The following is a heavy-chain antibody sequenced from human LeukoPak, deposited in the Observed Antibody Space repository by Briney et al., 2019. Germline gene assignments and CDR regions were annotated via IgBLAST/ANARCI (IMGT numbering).Heavy chain of an antibody. J-gene: IGHJ4*02. CDR3: ARDAGIAAAGDRLTDY. V-gene: IGHV3-7*01. CDR1: GFTFSSYW. CDR2: IKLDGSEK. Sequence: GGSLRLSCAASGFTFSSYWMSWVRQAPGKGLEWVANIKLDGSEKYYVDSVKGRFTISRDNAKNSLYLQMNSLRAEDTAVYYCARDAGIAAAGDRLTDYWGQGTLVTVSS. D-gene: IGHD6-13*01.